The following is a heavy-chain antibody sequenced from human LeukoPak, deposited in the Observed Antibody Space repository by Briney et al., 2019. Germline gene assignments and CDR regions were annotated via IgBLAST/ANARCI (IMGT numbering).Heavy chain of an antibody. Sequence: YPGRSLRLSCAASGFSFGGYAMHWVRQAPGKGLEWVAVIWYDGNTKYYADSVKGRFTISRDNSKNTLYLQMNSLRAEDTAVYYCARDITPIMITFGGVIPYDYWGQGTLVTVSS. V-gene: IGHV3-33*01. J-gene: IGHJ4*02. CDR2: IWYDGNTK. D-gene: IGHD3-16*02. CDR1: GFSFGGYA. CDR3: ARDITPIMITFGGVIPYDY.